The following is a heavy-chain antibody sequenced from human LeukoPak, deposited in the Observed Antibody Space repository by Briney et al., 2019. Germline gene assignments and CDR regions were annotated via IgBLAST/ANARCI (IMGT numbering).Heavy chain of an antibody. D-gene: IGHD6-13*01. Sequence: GASVKVSCKASGYTFTDYYMHWVRQAPGQGLEWMGWINPHSGGTDHAQKFQGRVTMTRDTSMSTVYMELSILRSEDTAVYYCAREGTFSSPRNWFDPWGQGTLVTVSS. CDR2: INPHSGGT. J-gene: IGHJ5*02. V-gene: IGHV1-2*02. CDR1: GYTFTDYY. CDR3: AREGTFSSPRNWFDP.